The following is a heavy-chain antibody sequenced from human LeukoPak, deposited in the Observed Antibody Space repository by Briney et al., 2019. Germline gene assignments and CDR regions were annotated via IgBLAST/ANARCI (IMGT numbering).Heavy chain of an antibody. J-gene: IGHJ5*01. CDR3: AKSPIVAHTVCDS. V-gene: IGHV3-43*02. CDR2: IGGDSGTT. Sequence: PGGSLRLSCAASGFTFDDYAMHWVRQRPGKSLEWVSLIGGDSGTTKYTDSVKGRFTISRDNSRNFLYLQMDSLRTEDTALYYCAKSPIVAHTVCDSWGQGTLVTVSS. D-gene: IGHD5-12*01. CDR1: GFTFDDYA.